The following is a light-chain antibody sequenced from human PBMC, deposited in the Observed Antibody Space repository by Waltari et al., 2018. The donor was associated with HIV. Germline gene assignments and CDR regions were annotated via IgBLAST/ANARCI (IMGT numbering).Light chain of an antibody. CDR3: QQYGSSLHS. CDR2: AAS. J-gene: IGKJ2*03. CDR1: QSVSSSY. Sequence: VFTQSPATLSLAPGERATLASGASQSVSSSYLAWYQQQPGPAPRLLIYAASRRATSTPDRFSGSASGTDFPLTISLLSPEDFAVYYCQQYGSSLHSFGQGTKLEIK. V-gene: IGKV3D-20*01.